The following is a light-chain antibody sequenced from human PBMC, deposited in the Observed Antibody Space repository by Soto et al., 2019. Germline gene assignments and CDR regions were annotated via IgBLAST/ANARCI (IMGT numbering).Light chain of an antibody. Sequence: DIQMTQSPSTLSASVGDRVTITCRASQSSSSWLAWYQQKPGKAPKLLIYDASSLESGVPSRFRGSGSWTEFTLTISSLQHDEFATYYCQQYHSYKYTFGQGTKLEIK. CDR1: QSSSSW. V-gene: IGKV1-5*01. J-gene: IGKJ2*01. CDR3: QQYHSYKYT. CDR2: DAS.